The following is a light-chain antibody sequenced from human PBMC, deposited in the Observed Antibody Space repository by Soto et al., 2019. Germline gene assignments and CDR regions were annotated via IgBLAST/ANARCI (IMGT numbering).Light chain of an antibody. V-gene: IGLV2-14*01. J-gene: IGLJ6*01. CDR2: DVT. CDR1: SSDVGAYDF. CDR3: SSYTTRSTLV. Sequence: QSALTQPASVSGSPGQSITISCTGTSSDVGAYDFVSWYQHYPGKAPKLVTFDVTHRPPGISDRFSGSKSANTASLTISGLQAEDEAFYYCSSYTTRSTLVFGVGTKVTVL.